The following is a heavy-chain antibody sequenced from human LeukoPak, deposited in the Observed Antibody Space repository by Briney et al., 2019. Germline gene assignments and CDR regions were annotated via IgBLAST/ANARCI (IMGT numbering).Heavy chain of an antibody. Sequence: GASVKVSCKASGYTFTSYGISWVRQAPGQGLEWMGWISAYNGNTNYAQKLQGRVTMTTDTSTSTAYMELRSLRSDDTAVYYCARVRLVRGVINWFHPWGQGTLVTVSS. D-gene: IGHD3-10*01. CDR1: GYTFTSYG. V-gene: IGHV1-18*01. J-gene: IGHJ5*02. CDR2: ISAYNGNT. CDR3: ARVRLVRGVINWFHP.